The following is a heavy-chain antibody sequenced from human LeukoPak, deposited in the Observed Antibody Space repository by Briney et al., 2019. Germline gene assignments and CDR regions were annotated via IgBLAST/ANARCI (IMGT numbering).Heavy chain of an antibody. CDR3: ARNEGYCSSTICYVNWFDP. J-gene: IGHJ5*02. CDR2: IIPIFGTA. Sequence: GASVKVSSKASGYTFTSYAISWVRQAPGQGLEWMGGIIPIFGTANYAQKFQGRVTTTADESTSTAYMELSSLRSEDTAVYYCARNEGYCSSTICYVNWFDPWGQGTLVTVSS. V-gene: IGHV1-69*13. CDR1: GYTFTSYA. D-gene: IGHD2-2*01.